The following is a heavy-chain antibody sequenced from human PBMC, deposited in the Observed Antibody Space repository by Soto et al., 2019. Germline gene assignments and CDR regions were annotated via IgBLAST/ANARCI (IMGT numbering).Heavy chain of an antibody. Sequence: QVQLVQSGAEMKEPGSSVKVSCKTSGGTFSSSAISWLRQAPGQGLEWMGGIIPLFRTPAYAQKFQGRVPIAADESTSTAYMELSSLRSEDTAVYYCARDNDRLQLGGNYYYILDVWGQGTTITVSS. J-gene: IGHJ6*02. CDR3: ARDNDRLQLGGNYYYILDV. CDR1: GGTFSSSA. D-gene: IGHD4-4*01. CDR2: IIPLFRTP. V-gene: IGHV1-69*12.